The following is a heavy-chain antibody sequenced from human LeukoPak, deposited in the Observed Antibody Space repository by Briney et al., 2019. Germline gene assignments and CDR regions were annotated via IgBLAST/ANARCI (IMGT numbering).Heavy chain of an antibody. CDR1: GGSTASSSHY. Sequence: SETLSLTCTVSGGSTASSSHYWGWIRQSPGKGLGWIAIMYYTGSTYYNPSLKSRVTISVDTSKNQFSLKLTSVTAADTAVYYCARHRIQPPVLMDVWGQGTTVTVSS. CDR3: ARHRIQPPVLMDV. V-gene: IGHV4-39*01. J-gene: IGHJ6*02. CDR2: MYYTGST. D-gene: IGHD5-18*01.